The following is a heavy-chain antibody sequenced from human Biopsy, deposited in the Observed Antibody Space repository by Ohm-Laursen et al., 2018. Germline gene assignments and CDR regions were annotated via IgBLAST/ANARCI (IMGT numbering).Heavy chain of an antibody. CDR3: AKYQLPATATSILDC. D-gene: IGHD4-17*01. CDR2: LAFSSGRT. V-gene: IGHV3-23*01. CDR1: GFDFRNYD. Sequence: SLRLSCAASGFDFRNYDLTWIRQAPGKGLEWVASLAFSSGRTYYADSVKGRFTISRDDSQNTLYLQMDSLRVADTAVYHCAKYQLPATATSILDCWGQGALVTVSS. J-gene: IGHJ4*02.